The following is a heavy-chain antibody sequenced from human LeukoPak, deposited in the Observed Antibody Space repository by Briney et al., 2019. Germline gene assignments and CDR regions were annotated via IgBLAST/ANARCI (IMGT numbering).Heavy chain of an antibody. CDR2: ISHDGSKK. Sequence: PGGSLTLYCADSEFTFSNYGMHWVRQAPGKGLEWVAVISHDGSKKYYVDSVKGRFTISRDNSKNTLYLQMDSLRAEDTAVYYCSGEMPADFWGQGTLVSVSS. V-gene: IGHV3-30*04. CDR1: EFTFSNYG. D-gene: IGHD3-10*01. J-gene: IGHJ4*02. CDR3: SGEMPADF.